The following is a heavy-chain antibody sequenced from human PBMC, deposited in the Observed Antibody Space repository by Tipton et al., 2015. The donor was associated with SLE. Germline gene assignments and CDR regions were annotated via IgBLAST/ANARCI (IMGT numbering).Heavy chain of an antibody. CDR2: ISSSSSYI. CDR3: ARELDDAFDI. J-gene: IGHJ3*02. D-gene: IGHD1-1*01. Sequence: SLRLSCSASGFTFSSYAMHWVRQAPGKGLEWVSSISSSSSYIYYADSVKGRFTISRDNAKNSLYLQMNSLRAEDTAVYYCARELDDAFDIWGQGTMVTVSS. V-gene: IGHV3-21*01. CDR1: GFTFSSYA.